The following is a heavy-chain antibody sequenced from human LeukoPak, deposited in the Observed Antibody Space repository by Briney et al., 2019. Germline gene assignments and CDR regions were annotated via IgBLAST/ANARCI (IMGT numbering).Heavy chain of an antibody. CDR1: GFTVSSNH. CDR3: ARRGSSGSYSNAFDI. CDR2: IYSGGST. Sequence: PGGSLRLSCAASGFTVSSNHMSWVRQAPGKGLEWVSVIYSGGSTYYADSVKGRFTISRDNSKNTLYLQMNSLRAEDTAVYYCARRGSSGSYSNAFDIWGQGTMVTVSS. J-gene: IGHJ3*02. D-gene: IGHD1-26*01. V-gene: IGHV3-66*02.